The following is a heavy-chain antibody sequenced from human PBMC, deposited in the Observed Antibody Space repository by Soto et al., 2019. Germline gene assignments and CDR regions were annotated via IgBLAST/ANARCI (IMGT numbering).Heavy chain of an antibody. CDR3: AAPGLVGATNFDY. V-gene: IGHV1-58*01. Sequence: SVKVSCKASGFTFTSSAVQWVRQARGQRLEWIGWIVVGSGNTNYAQKFQERVTVTRDMSTSTAYMELSSLRSEDTAVYYCAAPGLVGATNFDYWGQGTLVTVSS. J-gene: IGHJ4*02. CDR1: GFTFTSSA. CDR2: IVVGSGNT. D-gene: IGHD1-26*01.